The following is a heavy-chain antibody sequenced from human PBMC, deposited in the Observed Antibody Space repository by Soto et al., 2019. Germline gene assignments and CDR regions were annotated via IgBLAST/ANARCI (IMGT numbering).Heavy chain of an antibody. V-gene: IGHV4-34*01. J-gene: IGHJ6*02. D-gene: IGHD3-3*01. CDR1: GGSFSGYY. Sequence: NPSETLSLTCAVYGGSFSGYYWSWIRQPPGKGLEWIGEINHSGSTNYNPSLKSRVTISVDTSKNQFSLKLSPVTAADTAVYYCASMTPDYDFWSGYGTYYYYYGMDVWGQGTTVTVSS. CDR3: ASMTPDYDFWSGYGTYYYYYGMDV. CDR2: INHSGST.